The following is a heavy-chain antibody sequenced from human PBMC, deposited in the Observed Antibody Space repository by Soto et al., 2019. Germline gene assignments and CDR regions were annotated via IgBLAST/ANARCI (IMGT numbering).Heavy chain of an antibody. CDR2: IYYSGST. Sequence: PSETPSLTCTVSGCSISSGGYYWSWILQHPGKGLEWIGYIYYSGSTYYNPSLKSRVTISVDTSKNQFSLKLSSVTAADTAVYYCARGLGSSWYGAYNWFDPWGQGTPVTVSS. D-gene: IGHD6-13*01. V-gene: IGHV4-31*03. CDR3: ARGLGSSWYGAYNWFDP. CDR1: GCSISSGGYY. J-gene: IGHJ5*02.